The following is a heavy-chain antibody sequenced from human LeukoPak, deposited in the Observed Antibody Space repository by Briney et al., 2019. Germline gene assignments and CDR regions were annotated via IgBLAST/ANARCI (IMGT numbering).Heavy chain of an antibody. CDR1: GGSISPYY. D-gene: IGHD2-15*01. CDR2: IYYSGST. CDR3: ARPVFCSGDSCYPYRPFDI. J-gene: IGHJ3*02. Sequence: SSETLSLTCTVSGGSISPYYWSWIRQPPGKGLEWIGYIYYSGSTNYNPSLKSRVTISLDTSKNQFSLKLSSVTAADTAVYYCARPVFCSGDSCYPYRPFDIWGQGTMVNVSS. V-gene: IGHV4-59*08.